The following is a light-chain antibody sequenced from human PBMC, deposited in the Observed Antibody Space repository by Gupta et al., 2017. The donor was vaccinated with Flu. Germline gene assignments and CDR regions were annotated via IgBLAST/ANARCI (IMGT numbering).Light chain of an antibody. CDR1: QSINKY. CDR2: AAS. V-gene: IGKV1-39*01. CDR3: QQTYNTSWT. Sequence: ASVGDRVTITCRASQSINKYVNWYQHKPGKAPKLLVYAASSLQSGVPSRFSGSGSGTDFTLTISTLQPEDFATYFCQQTYNTSWTFGQGTKVEI. J-gene: IGKJ1*01.